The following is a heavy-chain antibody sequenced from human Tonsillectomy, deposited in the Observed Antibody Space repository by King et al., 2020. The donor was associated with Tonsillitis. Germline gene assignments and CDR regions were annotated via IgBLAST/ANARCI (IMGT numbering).Heavy chain of an antibody. CDR1: GFTYSSYE. D-gene: IGHD3-10*01. J-gene: IGHJ4*02. V-gene: IGHV3-30*10. CDR3: ATLGHGSGSYGLDY. Sequence: VQLVESGGGVVQPGRSLRLSCESSGFTYSSYEMHWVRQAPGKGLEWVADISYDGSNKDYTDTVKGRFTISRDNSKNTLYLQMNSLRGEDTGVYYCATLGHGSGSYGLDYWGQGTLGNGSS. CDR2: ISYDGSNK.